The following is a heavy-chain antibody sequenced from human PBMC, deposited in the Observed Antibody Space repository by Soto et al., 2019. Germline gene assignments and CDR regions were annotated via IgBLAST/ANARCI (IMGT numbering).Heavy chain of an antibody. CDR2: ISYDGSNK. CDR3: AKDAYYYGSGSQTSLYYYYGMDV. CDR1: GFTFSSYG. Sequence: PGGSLRLSCAASGFTFSSYGMHWVRQAPGKGLEWVAVISYDGSNKYYADSVKGRFTISRDNSKNTLYLKMNSMRAEDTAVYYCAKDAYYYGSGSQTSLYYYYGMDVWGQGNTVAVSS. J-gene: IGHJ6*02. V-gene: IGHV3-30*18. D-gene: IGHD3-10*01.